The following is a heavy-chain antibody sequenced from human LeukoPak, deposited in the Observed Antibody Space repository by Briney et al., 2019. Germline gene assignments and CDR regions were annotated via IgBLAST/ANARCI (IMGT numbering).Heavy chain of an antibody. J-gene: IGHJ3*02. CDR3: ARTSVGYSSSWYGQWEAFDI. D-gene: IGHD6-13*01. Sequence: SQTLSLTCTVSGGSISSGSYYWSWIRQPAGKGLEWIGRIYTSGSTNYNPSLKSRVTISVDTSKNQFSLKLSSVTAANTAVYYCARTSVGYSSSWYGQWEAFDIWGQGTMVTVSS. CDR2: IYTSGST. CDR1: GGSISSGSYY. V-gene: IGHV4-61*02.